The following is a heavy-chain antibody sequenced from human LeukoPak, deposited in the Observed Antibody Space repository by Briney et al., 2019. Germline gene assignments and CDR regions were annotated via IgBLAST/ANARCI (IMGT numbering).Heavy chain of an antibody. Sequence: GGSLRLSCAASGFTFDDYAMHWVRHAPGKGLEWVSGISWNSGSIVYADSVKGRFTISRDNAKNSLYLQMNSLRAEDMALYYCAKDMRNHYGSGSLDYWGQGTLVTVSS. J-gene: IGHJ4*02. CDR1: GFTFDDYA. D-gene: IGHD3-10*01. CDR3: AKDMRNHYGSGSLDY. CDR2: ISWNSGSI. V-gene: IGHV3-9*03.